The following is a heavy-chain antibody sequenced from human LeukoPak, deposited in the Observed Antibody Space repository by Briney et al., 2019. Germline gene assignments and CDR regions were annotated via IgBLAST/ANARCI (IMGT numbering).Heavy chain of an antibody. Sequence: SVKVSCKASGGTFSSYAISWVRQAPGQGLEWMGRIIPILGIANYAQMFQGRVTITADKSTNTAYMELSSLRSEDTAVYYCARDGVQLWLRGYLDYWGQGTLVTVSS. J-gene: IGHJ4*02. CDR2: IIPILGIA. CDR1: GGTFSSYA. D-gene: IGHD5-18*01. CDR3: ARDGVQLWLRGYLDY. V-gene: IGHV1-69*04.